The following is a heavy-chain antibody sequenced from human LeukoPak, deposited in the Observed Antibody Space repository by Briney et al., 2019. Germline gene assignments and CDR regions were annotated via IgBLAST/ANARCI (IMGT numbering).Heavy chain of an antibody. CDR1: GGTFSSYA. Sequence: SVKVSCKASGGTFSSYAISWVRQATGQGLEWMGRIIPILGIANYAQKFQGRVTITADKSTSTAYVELSSLRSEDTAVYYCARDLDGGYYGSGEGYYYYGMDVWGQGTTVTVSS. D-gene: IGHD3-10*01. CDR2: IIPILGIA. J-gene: IGHJ6*02. CDR3: ARDLDGGYYGSGEGYYYYGMDV. V-gene: IGHV1-69*04.